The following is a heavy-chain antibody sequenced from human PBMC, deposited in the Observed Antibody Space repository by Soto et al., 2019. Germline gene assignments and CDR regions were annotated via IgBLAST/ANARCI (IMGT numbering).Heavy chain of an antibody. V-gene: IGHV3-72*01. Sequence: GGSLRLSCAASGFTFSDHFMDWVRQAPGKGLEWVGRSRSKANNYITEYAASVKGRFTISRDDSKNSLYLQMNSLKTEDTAVYFCARDSSSCRASYCYFDKWGQGALVTVSS. CDR2: SRSKANNYIT. CDR1: GFTFSDHF. J-gene: IGHJ4*02. CDR3: ARDSSSCRASYCYFDK. D-gene: IGHD2-15*01.